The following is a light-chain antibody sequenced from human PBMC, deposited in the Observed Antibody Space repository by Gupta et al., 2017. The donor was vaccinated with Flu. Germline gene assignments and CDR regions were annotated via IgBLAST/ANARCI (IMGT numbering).Light chain of an antibody. CDR2: EVS. CDR3: SSYTSSSTLV. J-gene: IGLJ2*01. Sequence: SITISCTGTSSDVGGYNYVSWYQQHPGNAPILSIYEVSNRPSGVSNRFSGSKSGNTASLTISGLQAEDESDYYCSSYTSSSTLVFGGGTKLTVL. CDR1: SSDVGGYNY. V-gene: IGLV2-14*01.